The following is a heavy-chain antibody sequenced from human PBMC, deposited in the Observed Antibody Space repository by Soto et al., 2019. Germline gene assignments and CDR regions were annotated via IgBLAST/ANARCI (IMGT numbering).Heavy chain of an antibody. Sequence: GRSLRLSCAASGFRFSDHYMTWIRQAPGKGLEWVSFLSSGGSTQFYRDSVMGRFTISRDNTKNLLFLQMDGLRAEDTALYYCARGNLDSYSYSGLDVWGQGTAVTVSS. D-gene: IGHD2-21*01. CDR2: LSSGGSTQ. CDR1: GFRFSDHY. CDR3: ARGNLDSYSYSGLDV. J-gene: IGHJ6*02. V-gene: IGHV3-11*01.